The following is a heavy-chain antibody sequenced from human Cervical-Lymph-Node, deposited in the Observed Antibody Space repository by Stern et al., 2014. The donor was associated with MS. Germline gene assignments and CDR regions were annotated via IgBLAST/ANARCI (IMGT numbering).Heavy chain of an antibody. Sequence: QVQLVESGPGLVKPSGTLSLTCAVSGGSISSSNWWSWVRQPPGKGLEWIGEIYHSGSTNYNPSLQSRVTISVDKSKEPFSLKLSSVTAADTAVYYCARVVSYYDSSGYYGLGFDPWGQGTLVTVSS. J-gene: IGHJ5*02. CDR2: IYHSGST. CDR1: GGSISSSNW. V-gene: IGHV4-4*02. CDR3: ARVVSYYDSSGYYGLGFDP. D-gene: IGHD3-22*01.